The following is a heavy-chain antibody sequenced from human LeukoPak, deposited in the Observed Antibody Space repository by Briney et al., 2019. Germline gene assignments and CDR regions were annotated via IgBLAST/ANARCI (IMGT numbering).Heavy chain of an antibody. CDR1: GFTFSGYF. Sequence: GGSLRLSCAASGFTFSGYFMNWIRQAPGRGLEWVSYISPGSDYTNYADSVKGRFTISRDNAKNSLYLQMNSLRAEDTAVYFCARSGYSGYDPDYWGQGALVTVSS. J-gene: IGHJ4*02. CDR3: ARSGYSGYDPDY. CDR2: ISPGSDYT. V-gene: IGHV3-11*06. D-gene: IGHD5-12*01.